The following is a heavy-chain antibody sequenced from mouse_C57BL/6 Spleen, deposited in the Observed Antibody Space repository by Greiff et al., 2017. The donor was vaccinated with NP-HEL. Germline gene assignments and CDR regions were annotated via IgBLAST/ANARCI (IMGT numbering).Heavy chain of an antibody. Sequence: EVKLMESGGGLVKPGGSLKLSCAASGFTFSDYGMHWVRQAPEKGLEWVASLSSGSSTIYYADTVKGRFTISRDNAKNTLFLQMTSLSSEDTAMYYCARGGSSAWFAYWGQGTLVTVSA. D-gene: IGHD3-1*01. CDR2: LSSGSSTI. CDR3: ARGGSSAWFAY. J-gene: IGHJ3*01. CDR1: GFTFSDYG. V-gene: IGHV5-17*01.